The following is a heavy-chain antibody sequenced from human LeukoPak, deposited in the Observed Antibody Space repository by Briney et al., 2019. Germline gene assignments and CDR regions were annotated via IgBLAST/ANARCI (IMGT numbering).Heavy chain of an antibody. V-gene: IGHV1-69*13. CDR1: GGTFSSYA. Sequence: SVKVSCKASGGTFSSYAISWVRQAPGQGLEWMGGIIPIFGTANYAQKFQGRVTITADESTSTAYMELSSLRSEDTAVYYCASVSPRYYDSSGQFDYWGQGTLVTVSS. CDR3: ASVSPRYYDSSGQFDY. CDR2: IIPIFGTA. D-gene: IGHD3-22*01. J-gene: IGHJ4*02.